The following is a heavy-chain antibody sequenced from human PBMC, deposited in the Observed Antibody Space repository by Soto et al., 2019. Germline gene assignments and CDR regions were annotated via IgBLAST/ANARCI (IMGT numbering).Heavy chain of an antibody. J-gene: IGHJ5*02. CDR1: GGSISSGDYY. CDR2: IYYSGST. V-gene: IGHV4-30-4*01. D-gene: IGHD6-13*01. CDR3: ARGSAITAESFP. Sequence: SETLSLTCTVSGGSISSGDYYWSWIRQPPGKGLEWIGYIYYSGSTYYNPSLKSRVTISVDTSKNQFSLKLSSVTAADTAVYYCARGSAITAESFPWGQGTLVTVSS.